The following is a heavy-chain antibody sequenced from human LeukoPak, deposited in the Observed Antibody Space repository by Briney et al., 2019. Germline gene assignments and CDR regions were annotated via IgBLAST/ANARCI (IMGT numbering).Heavy chain of an antibody. CDR3: ARGVYYHDSNGYYGY. Sequence: GGSLRLSCAASGFSFSTYAMHWVRQAPGKGVEGVAVISYDGSGKYYAASVKGRLTISRDNSKNTLHLQMNSLRAEDTAVYFCARGVYYHDSNGYYGYWGQGTLVTVSS. CDR1: GFSFSTYA. D-gene: IGHD3-22*01. CDR2: ISYDGSGK. J-gene: IGHJ4*02. V-gene: IGHV3-30*01.